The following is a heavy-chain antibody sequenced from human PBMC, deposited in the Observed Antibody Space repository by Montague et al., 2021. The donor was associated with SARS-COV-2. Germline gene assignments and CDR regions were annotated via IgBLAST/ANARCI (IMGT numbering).Heavy chain of an antibody. CDR2: VHYSGST. V-gene: IGHV4-59*08. CDR3: ARHGLEGANTYYFGLDI. Sequence: SETLSLTCTVSGGSISSYYWSWIRQSPGKGLEWIGYVHYSGSTSSHPSLTGRVTISIDTYKNQFSLNLSSVTAADTAIYYCARHGLEGANTYYFGLDIRGQGTPVTVSS. D-gene: IGHD1-26*01. J-gene: IGHJ6*02. CDR1: GGSISSYY.